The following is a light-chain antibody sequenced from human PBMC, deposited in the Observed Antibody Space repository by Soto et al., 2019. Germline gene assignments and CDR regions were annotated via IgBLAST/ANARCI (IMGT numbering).Light chain of an antibody. CDR2: GAS. J-gene: IGKJ5*01. V-gene: IGKV3-15*01. CDR3: QQYNNWPLT. Sequence: EIVMTQSPATLSMSPGERATLSCRASQSVSSNLAWYQQKPGQAPRLLIYGASTRATGIPARFSGSGSGTEFTLTISSLQSEDFAVYYCQQYNNWPLTFGQGKRLEIK. CDR1: QSVSSN.